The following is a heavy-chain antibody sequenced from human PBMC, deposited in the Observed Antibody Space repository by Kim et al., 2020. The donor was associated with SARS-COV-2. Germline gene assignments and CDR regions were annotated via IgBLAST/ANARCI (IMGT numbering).Heavy chain of an antibody. CDR2: IYYSGST. V-gene: IGHV4-59*01. CDR1: GGSISSYY. CDR3: ARGGYSSSWYNFDY. Sequence: SETLSLTCTVSGGSISSYYWSWIRQPPGKGLEWIGYIYYSGSTNYNPSLKSRVTISVDTSKNQFSLKLSSVTAADTAVYYCARGGYSSSWYNFDYWGQGTLVTVSS. D-gene: IGHD6-13*01. J-gene: IGHJ4*02.